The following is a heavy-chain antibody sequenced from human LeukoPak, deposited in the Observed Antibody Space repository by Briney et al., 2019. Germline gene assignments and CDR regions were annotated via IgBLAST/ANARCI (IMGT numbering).Heavy chain of an antibody. CDR1: GGSFSGYY. CDR2: INHSGSA. D-gene: IGHD6-13*01. CDR3: AADGIAAAGNY. V-gene: IGHV4-34*01. J-gene: IGHJ4*02. Sequence: PSETLSLTCAVYGGSFSGYYWSWIRQPPGKGLEWIGEINHSGSAKYNPSLKSRVTISVDTSKTQFSLRLRTVTAADTAVYYCAADGIAAAGNYWGQGTLVTVSS.